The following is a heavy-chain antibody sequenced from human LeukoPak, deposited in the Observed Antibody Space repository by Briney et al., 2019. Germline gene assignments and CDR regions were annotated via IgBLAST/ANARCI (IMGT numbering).Heavy chain of an antibody. CDR1: GFIFSSFD. J-gene: IGHJ6*03. CDR2: IGTASDT. D-gene: IGHD1-1*01. Sequence: GSPRLSCAASGFIFSSFDMHWVRQPTGQGLEWVSTIGTASDTYYPGSVEGRFTLSRDNAKNSLYLQMNSLTAGDTAVYYCARGPPRGKYYYMDVWGKGTTVTVSS. V-gene: IGHV3-13*01. CDR3: ARGPPRGKYYYMDV.